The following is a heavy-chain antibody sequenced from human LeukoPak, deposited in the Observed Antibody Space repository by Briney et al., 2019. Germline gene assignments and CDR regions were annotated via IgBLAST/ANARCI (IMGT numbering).Heavy chain of an antibody. Sequence: GESLKISCKGFGYSFTSYWIGWVRQMPGKGLEWMGLIYPGDSDIRYSPSFQGQVTISADKSISTAYLQWSSLKASDTAMYYCARHQRDSSSQSLYYYFYMDVWGKGTTVTVSS. J-gene: IGHJ6*03. CDR1: GYSFTSYW. V-gene: IGHV5-51*01. CDR2: IYPGDSDI. CDR3: ARHQRDSSSQSLYYYFYMDV. D-gene: IGHD3-22*01.